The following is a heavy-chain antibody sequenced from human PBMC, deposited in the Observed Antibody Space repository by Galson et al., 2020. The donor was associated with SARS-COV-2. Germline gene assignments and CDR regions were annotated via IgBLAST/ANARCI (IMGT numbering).Heavy chain of an antibody. Sequence: SQASETLSLTCAVYGGSFSGYYWSWIRQPPGKGLEWIGEINHSGSTNYNPSLKSRVTISVDTSKNLVSLRLSSVTAADTAVYYCTRPGRDDGYSRYLGDEYAMDVWGRGTTVTVSS. CDR1: GGSFSGYY. J-gene: IGHJ6*02. D-gene: IGHD3-16*02. V-gene: IGHV4-34*01. CDR3: TRPGRDDGYSRYLGDEYAMDV. CDR2: INHSGST.